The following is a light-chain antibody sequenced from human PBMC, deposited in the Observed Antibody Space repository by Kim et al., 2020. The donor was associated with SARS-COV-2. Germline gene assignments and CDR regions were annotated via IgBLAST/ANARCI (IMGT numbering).Light chain of an antibody. V-gene: IGKV3-11*01. Sequence: WSTGERATLSCRASQSVGSSLAWYQQKPGQAPRLLIYDAFSRATGIPARFSGSGSGTDFTLTISSLEPEDFAVYYCQQRGNWPLTFGQGTKVDIK. CDR1: QSVGSS. CDR3: QQRGNWPLT. CDR2: DAF. J-gene: IGKJ1*01.